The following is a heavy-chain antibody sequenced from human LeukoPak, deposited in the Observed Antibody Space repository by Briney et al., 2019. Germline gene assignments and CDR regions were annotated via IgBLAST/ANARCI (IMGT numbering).Heavy chain of an antibody. D-gene: IGHD1-26*01. CDR2: IYHTGST. CDR1: GFTFSDHY. J-gene: IGHJ4*02. CDR3: ARGKSRGSHIDY. Sequence: PGGSLRLSCAASGFTFSDHYMDWIRQPPGKGLEWIGDIYHTGSTTYNPSLKSRVTISVDTSKNQFSLRLRSVTAADTAVYYCARGKSRGSHIDYWGQGTLVTVSS. V-gene: IGHV4-34*01.